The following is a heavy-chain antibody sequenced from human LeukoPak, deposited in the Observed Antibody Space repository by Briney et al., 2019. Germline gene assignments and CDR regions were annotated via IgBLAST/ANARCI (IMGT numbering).Heavy chain of an antibody. J-gene: IGHJ4*02. Sequence: PGGSLRLSCAASGFTFSSYAMSWVRQAPGKGLEWVSAISGSGGSTYYADSVKGRFTISRDNSKNTLYLQMNSLRAEDTAVYYCAKSHYYDSSGSPYYFDYWGQGTLVTVSS. CDR1: GFTFSSYA. CDR3: AKSHYYDSSGSPYYFDY. D-gene: IGHD3-22*01. V-gene: IGHV3-23*01. CDR2: ISGSGGST.